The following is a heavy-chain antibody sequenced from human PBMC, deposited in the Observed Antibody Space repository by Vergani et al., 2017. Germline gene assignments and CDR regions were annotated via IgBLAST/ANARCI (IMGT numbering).Heavy chain of an antibody. CDR1: GGSITSSSYY. J-gene: IGHJ6*03. CDR2: IYHSGGA. V-gene: IGHV4-61*05. Sequence: QLHLQESGPGLLKPSETLSLTCTVSGGSITSSSYYWGWIRQPPGKGLEWIGNIYHSGGAYYNPSLKGRVTISLDKSKNQFSLWVNSVTAADTAVYFCARASLRALVGYYYYMDVWGKGKTVVVSS. CDR3: ARASLRALVGYYYYMDV. D-gene: IGHD3-16*02.